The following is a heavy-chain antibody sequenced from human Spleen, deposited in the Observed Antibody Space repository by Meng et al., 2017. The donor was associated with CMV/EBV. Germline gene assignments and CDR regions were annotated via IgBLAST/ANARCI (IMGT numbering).Heavy chain of an antibody. D-gene: IGHD3-10*01. V-gene: IGHV3-21*01. CDR1: GFTFSHYR. J-gene: IGHJ4*02. CDR2: ISSSTETYL. Sequence: CADPGFTFSHYRMTWVRQPPGKGLEWVASISSSTETYLHYADSGKVRFTISRDNAQHSLYLEMSSLSAEATAVYYCASVTMVRGNDYWGQGTLVTVSS. CDR3: ASVTMVRGNDY.